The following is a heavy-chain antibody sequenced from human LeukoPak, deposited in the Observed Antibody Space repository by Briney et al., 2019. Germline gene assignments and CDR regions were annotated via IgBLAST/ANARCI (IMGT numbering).Heavy chain of an antibody. CDR1: GFAFSTYG. CDR2: ISYDVSNK. Sequence: GGSLRLSCAASGFAFSTYGMHWVRQAPGKGLEWVASISYDVSNKHYADSVKGRFTISRDNPKNTLYLQMNSLRAEDTAVYYCAKEGGGGRCHDCAWFGPWGQGTLVTVSS. D-gene: IGHD2-15*01. J-gene: IGHJ5*02. CDR3: AKEGGGGRCHDCAWFGP. V-gene: IGHV3-30*18.